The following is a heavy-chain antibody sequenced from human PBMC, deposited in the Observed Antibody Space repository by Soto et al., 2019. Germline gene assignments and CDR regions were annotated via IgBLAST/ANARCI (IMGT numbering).Heavy chain of an antibody. V-gene: IGHV3-21*01. CDR1: GFTFSSYS. CDR2: ISSSSSYI. D-gene: IGHD3-10*01. Sequence: GGSLRLSCAASGFTFSSYSMNWVRQAPGKGLEWVSSISSSSSYIYYADSVKGRFTISRDNAKNSLYLQMNSLRAEDTAVYYCARDWDGSGSYEGSQSCYYGMDVWGQGTTVTVSS. J-gene: IGHJ6*02. CDR3: ARDWDGSGSYEGSQSCYYGMDV.